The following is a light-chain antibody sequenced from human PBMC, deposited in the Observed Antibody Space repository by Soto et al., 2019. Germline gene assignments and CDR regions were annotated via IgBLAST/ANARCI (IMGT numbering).Light chain of an antibody. J-gene: IGKJ2*01. V-gene: IGKV3-20*01. CDR1: QSVSSN. CDR3: EQYGSSPYT. CDR2: AAS. Sequence: EIVMTQSPATLSVSPGERATLSCRASQSVSSNLAWYQQKPGQAPRLLIYAASSRAPGIPARFSGSGSGTDFFLTISRLEPEDFAVYFCEQYGSSPYTFGQGTKLEIK.